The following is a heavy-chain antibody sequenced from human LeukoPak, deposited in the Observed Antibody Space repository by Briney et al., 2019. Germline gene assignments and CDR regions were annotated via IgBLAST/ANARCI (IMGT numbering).Heavy chain of an antibody. Sequence: PSETLSLTCTVSGDSISRSTYYWAWIRQPPGKGLEWIGSVYYGRSPYYNPSLESRASISVDTSKNHFSLKMSSVTAADTAVYYCARSSGTGTFSYWGQGTLVTVSS. CDR2: VYYGRSP. D-gene: IGHD6-25*01. J-gene: IGHJ4*02. CDR3: ARSSGTGTFSY. V-gene: IGHV4-39*02. CDR1: GDSISRSTYY.